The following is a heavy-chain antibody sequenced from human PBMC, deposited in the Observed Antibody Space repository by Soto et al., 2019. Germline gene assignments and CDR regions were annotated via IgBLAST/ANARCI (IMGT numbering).Heavy chain of an antibody. J-gene: IGHJ4*02. Sequence: QVQLQEPGPRLVEPSHTLSLTCTVSGASISNGYYSWSWIRQSPGTGLEWIGHIHTGGTTYSNPSLKSRLTISVDMSKNQFDLKLSSLTVADTAVYYCARGPSGNKVDYWGQGTLVTVSS. CDR2: IHTGGTT. CDR3: ARGPSGNKVDY. V-gene: IGHV4-30-4*01. CDR1: GASISNGYYS. D-gene: IGHD1-26*01.